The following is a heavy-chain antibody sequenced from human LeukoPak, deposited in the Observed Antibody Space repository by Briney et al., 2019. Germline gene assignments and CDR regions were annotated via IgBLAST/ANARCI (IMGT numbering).Heavy chain of an antibody. D-gene: IGHD5-18*01. J-gene: IGHJ4*02. CDR1: GFTFTSYD. CDR3: ARGGWSYGPSALRY. CDR2: MNPNSGNT. Sequence: ASVKVSCKASGFTFTSYDINWVRQATGQGLEWMGWMNPNSGNTGYAQKFQGRVTMTRNTSISTAYMELSSLRSEDTAVYYCARGGWSYGPSALRYWGQGTLVTVSS. V-gene: IGHV1-8*01.